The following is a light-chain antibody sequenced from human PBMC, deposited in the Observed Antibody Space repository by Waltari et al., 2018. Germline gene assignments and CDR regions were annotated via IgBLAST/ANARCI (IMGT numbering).Light chain of an antibody. CDR3: SSQSSDNVVL. Sequence: QSPLTHPSSLSGSPGQSITISCTGTSSDVGCYNSVSWYQHHPGQAPKVIIYYVSDRPSGVSERFSGSKSGNTASLTISGLQAEDEADYYCSSQSSDNVVLFGGGTKLTVL. CDR1: SSDVGCYNS. V-gene: IGLV2-14*03. CDR2: YVS. J-gene: IGLJ2*01.